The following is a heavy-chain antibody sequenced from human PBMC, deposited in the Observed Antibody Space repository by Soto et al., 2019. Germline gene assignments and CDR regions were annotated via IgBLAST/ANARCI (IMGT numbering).Heavy chain of an antibody. J-gene: IGHJ4*02. CDR2: ISYDGANK. Sequence: GGSLRLSCAGSGFSFSTHSMHWVRQAPGKGLEWVAVISYDGANKYYADFVKGRFTISRDNSKNTLYLQVNSLRAEDTAVYYCAKSFYDNSGYYGLLDYWGQGTLVTVSS. CDR1: GFSFSTHS. D-gene: IGHD3-22*01. V-gene: IGHV3-30*18. CDR3: AKSFYDNSGYYGLLDY.